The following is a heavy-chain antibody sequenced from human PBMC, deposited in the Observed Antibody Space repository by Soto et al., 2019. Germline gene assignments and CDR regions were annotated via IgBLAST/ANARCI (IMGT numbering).Heavy chain of an antibody. J-gene: IGHJ5*02. CDR3: ARVLGFNHWFDP. Sequence: GGSLRLSCAASGFTFSSYWMHWVRQAPGKGLVWASRINSDGSSTSYADSVKGRFTISRDNAKNTLYLQMNSLRAEDTAVYYCARVLGFNHWFDPWGQGTLVTVSS. V-gene: IGHV3-74*01. CDR2: INSDGSST. CDR1: GFTFSSYW.